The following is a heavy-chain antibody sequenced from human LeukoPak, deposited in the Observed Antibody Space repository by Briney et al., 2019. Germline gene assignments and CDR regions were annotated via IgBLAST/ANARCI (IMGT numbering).Heavy chain of an antibody. CDR1: GFTVSSNY. CDR2: IRYDGSNK. D-gene: IGHD3-9*01. V-gene: IGHV3-30*02. Sequence: GGSLRLSCAASGFTVSSNYMSWVRQAPGKGLEWVAFIRYDGSNKYYADSVKGRFTISRDNSKNTLYLQMNSLRAEDTAVHYCAKLDWSLDVWGKGTTVTISS. J-gene: IGHJ6*04. CDR3: AKLDWSLDV.